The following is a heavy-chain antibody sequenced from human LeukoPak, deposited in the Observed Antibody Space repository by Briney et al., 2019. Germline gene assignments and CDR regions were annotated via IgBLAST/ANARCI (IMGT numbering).Heavy chain of an antibody. D-gene: IGHD2-15*01. CDR1: GGSIISSDYH. Sequence: SETLSLTCTVPGGSIISSDYHWGWVRQPPGKGLEWIGTISYSGNTDYNPSLRSRVTISVDTSNNQFSLRLGSVTAADTAVYHCARHCCSGPAKRVFDIWGQGTMVTVSS. CDR2: ISYSGNT. V-gene: IGHV4-39*01. J-gene: IGHJ3*02. CDR3: ARHCCSGPAKRVFDI.